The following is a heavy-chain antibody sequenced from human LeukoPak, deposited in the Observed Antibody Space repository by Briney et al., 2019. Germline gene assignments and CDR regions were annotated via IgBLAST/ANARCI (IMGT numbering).Heavy chain of an antibody. CDR1: GYTFTSYG. D-gene: IGHD1-26*01. Sequence: GASVKVSCKASGYTFTSYGISWVRQAPGQGLEWMGWINAYNGNTNYAQKLQDRVTMTTDTSTSTAYMELRSLRSDDTAVYYCARDSWELLPNDAFDIWGQGTMVTVSS. CDR2: INAYNGNT. V-gene: IGHV1-18*01. J-gene: IGHJ3*02. CDR3: ARDSWELLPNDAFDI.